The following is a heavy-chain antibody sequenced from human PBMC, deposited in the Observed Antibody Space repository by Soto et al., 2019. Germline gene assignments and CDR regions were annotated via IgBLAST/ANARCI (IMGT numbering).Heavy chain of an antibody. Sequence: QVQLVQSGAEVKKPGASVKVSCKASGYTFTSYYMHWVRQAPGQGLEWMGIINPSGGSTSYAQKSQGRVTMTRDTSTSTVYMELSSLRSEDTAVYYCARGGINYYGSGSYFLLREVYGMDVWGQGTTVTVSS. V-gene: IGHV1-46*01. CDR3: ARGGINYYGSGSYFLLREVYGMDV. CDR1: GYTFTSYY. J-gene: IGHJ6*02. D-gene: IGHD3-10*01. CDR2: INPSGGST.